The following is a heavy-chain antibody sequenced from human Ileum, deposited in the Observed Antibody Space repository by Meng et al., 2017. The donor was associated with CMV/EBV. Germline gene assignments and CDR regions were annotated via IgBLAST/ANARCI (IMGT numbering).Heavy chain of an antibody. J-gene: IGHJ4*01. D-gene: IGHD2-2*01. CDR2: INSNAGTK. Sequence: GESLKISCAASGFSFSTHGINWFRQAPGKGLEWISYINSNAGTKDYADSVRGRFTISRDNGQNSVYLQMSNLRAADTAVYYCARGYCNPLNCYAGGGYWGHGDLVNGAS. V-gene: IGHV3-48*04. CDR3: ARGYCNPLNCYAGGGY. CDR1: GFSFSTHG.